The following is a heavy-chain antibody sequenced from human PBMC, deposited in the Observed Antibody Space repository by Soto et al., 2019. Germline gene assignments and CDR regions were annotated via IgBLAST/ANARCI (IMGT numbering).Heavy chain of an antibody. J-gene: IGHJ4*02. CDR1: GYTFTSYA. D-gene: IGHD5-18*01. Sequence: ASVKVSCKASGYTFTSYAMHWVRQAPGQRLEWMGWINVGNGNTKYSQKFQGRVTITRDTSASTAYMELSSLRSEDTAVYYCARDLGYSCADYWGQGTLVTVSS. CDR2: INVGNGNT. V-gene: IGHV1-3*01. CDR3: ARDLGYSCADY.